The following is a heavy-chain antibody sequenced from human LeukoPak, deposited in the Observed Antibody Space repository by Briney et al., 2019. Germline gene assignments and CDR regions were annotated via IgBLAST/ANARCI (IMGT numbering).Heavy chain of an antibody. J-gene: IGHJ6*02. CDR3: AKDRGRGWPYYYYGMDV. Sequence: PGRSLRLSCAASGFTFDDYAMHWIRQAPGKGLEWVSGISWNSGSIGYADSVKGRFTISRDNAKNSLYLQMNSLRAEDTALYYCAKDRGRGWPYYYYGMDVWGQGTTVTVSS. CDR1: GFTFDDYA. CDR2: ISWNSGSI. D-gene: IGHD6-19*01. V-gene: IGHV3-9*01.